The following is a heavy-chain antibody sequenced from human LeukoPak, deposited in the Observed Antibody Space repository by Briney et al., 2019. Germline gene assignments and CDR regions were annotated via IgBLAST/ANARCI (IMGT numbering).Heavy chain of an antibody. V-gene: IGHV5-51*01. Sequence: GESLKISCKGSGSSFTSYWIGWVRQMPGKGLEWMGIIYPGDSDTRYSPSFQGQVTISADKSISTAYLQWSSLKALDTAMYYCARLGVVVPAAISPDYYFDYWGQGTLVTVSS. CDR2: IYPGDSDT. CDR3: ARLGVVVPAAISPDYYFDY. D-gene: IGHD2-2*02. J-gene: IGHJ4*02. CDR1: GSSFTSYW.